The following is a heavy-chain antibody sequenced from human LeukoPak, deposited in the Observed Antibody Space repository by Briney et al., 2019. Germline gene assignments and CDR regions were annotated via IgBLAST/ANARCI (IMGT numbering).Heavy chain of an antibody. V-gene: IGHV4-59*08. D-gene: IGHD1-26*01. CDR1: GGSISSYY. CDR2: IYYSGST. J-gene: IGHJ6*02. Sequence: SETLSLTCTVSGGSISSYYWSWIRQPPGKGLEWIGYIYYSGSTNYNPSLKSRVTISVDTSKNQFSLKLSSVTAADTAVYYCARTVGDHYYSYGMDVWGQGTTVTVSS. CDR3: ARTVGDHYYSYGMDV.